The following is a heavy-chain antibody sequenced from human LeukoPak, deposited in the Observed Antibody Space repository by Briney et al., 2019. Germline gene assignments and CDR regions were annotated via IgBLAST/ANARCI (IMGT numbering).Heavy chain of an antibody. J-gene: IGHJ2*01. Sequence: RAGGSLRLSCAASGFTFSSYSMNWVRQAPGKGLEWVSYISSSSSTIYYADSVKGRFTISRDNAKNSLYLQMNSLRAEDTAVYYCARGGNHGDYWYFDLWGRGTLVTVSS. CDR1: GFTFSSYS. V-gene: IGHV3-48*04. D-gene: IGHD4-17*01. CDR3: ARGGNHGDYWYFDL. CDR2: ISSSSSTI.